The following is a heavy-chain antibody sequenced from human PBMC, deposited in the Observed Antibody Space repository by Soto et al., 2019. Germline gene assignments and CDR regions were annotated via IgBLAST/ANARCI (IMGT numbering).Heavy chain of an antibody. CDR1: GYTFTSYY. D-gene: IGHD3-10*01. J-gene: IGHJ4*02. CDR3: ARDHRPTMVRGVITYYFDY. CDR2: INPSGGST. V-gene: IGHV1-46*01. Sequence: ASVKVSCKASGYTFTSYYMHWVRQAPGQGLEWMGIINPSGGSTSCAQKFQGRVTMTRDTSTSTVYMELSSLRSEDTAVYYCARDHRPTMVRGVITYYFDYWGQGTLVTVSS.